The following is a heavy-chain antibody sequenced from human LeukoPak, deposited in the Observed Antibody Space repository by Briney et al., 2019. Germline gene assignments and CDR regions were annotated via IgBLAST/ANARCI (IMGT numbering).Heavy chain of an antibody. CDR3: ATDPRLLIY. V-gene: IGHV3-23*01. Sequence: GGSLRLSCAASGFTFSSSAMSWVRQAPGKGLEWVSSISGSGGSTYYADSVKGRFTISRDNAKNSLFLQMNGLRPEDTALYYCATDPRLLIYWGHGTLVTVSS. J-gene: IGHJ4*01. D-gene: IGHD2-21*01. CDR1: GFTFSSSA. CDR2: ISGSGGST.